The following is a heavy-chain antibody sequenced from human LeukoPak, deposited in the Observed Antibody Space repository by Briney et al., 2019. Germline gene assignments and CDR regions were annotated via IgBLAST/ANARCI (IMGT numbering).Heavy chain of an antibody. CDR1: GGSISSGSYY. CDR2: IYTSGST. D-gene: IGHD1-26*01. CDR3: ARGCSGSYCLFDY. Sequence: SETLSLTCTVSGGSISSGSYYWSWIRQPAGKGLEWIGRIYTSGSTNYNPSLKSRATISVDTSKNQFSLKLSSVTAADTAVYYCARGCSGSYCLFDYWGQGTLVTVSS. J-gene: IGHJ4*02. V-gene: IGHV4-61*02.